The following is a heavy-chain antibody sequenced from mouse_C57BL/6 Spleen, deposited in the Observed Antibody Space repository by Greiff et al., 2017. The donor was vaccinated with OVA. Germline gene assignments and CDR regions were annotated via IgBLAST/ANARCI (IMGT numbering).Heavy chain of an antibody. V-gene: IGHV5-9-1*02. CDR1: GFTFSSYA. Sequence: EVKLVESGEGLVKPGGSLKLSCAASGFTFSSYAMSWVRQTPEKRLEWVAYISSGGDYIYYADTVKGRFTFSRDNDRNTLYLQMSSLKSEDTAVYYCTRTYGSSSAWFAYWGQGTLVTVSA. CDR2: ISSGGDYI. D-gene: IGHD1-1*01. J-gene: IGHJ3*01. CDR3: TRTYGSSSAWFAY.